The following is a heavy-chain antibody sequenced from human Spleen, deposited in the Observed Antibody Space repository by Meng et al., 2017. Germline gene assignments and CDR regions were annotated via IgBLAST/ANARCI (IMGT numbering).Heavy chain of an antibody. CDR1: GGSFSGYY. V-gene: IGHV4-59*10. Sequence: SETLSLTCAVYGGSFSGYYWSWIRQPPGKGLEWIGRIYTSGSTNYNPSLKSRVTISVDTSKNQFSLKLSSVTAADTAVYYCARDQIGDYDSSGLLDYWGQGTLVTVSS. CDR3: ARDQIGDYDSSGLLDY. J-gene: IGHJ4*02. CDR2: IYTSGST. D-gene: IGHD3-22*01.